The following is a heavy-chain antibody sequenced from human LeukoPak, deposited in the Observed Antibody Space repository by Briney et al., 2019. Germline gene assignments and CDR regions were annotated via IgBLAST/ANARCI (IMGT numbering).Heavy chain of an antibody. CDR3: ARQPVVAATPFYYMDA. Sequence: SETLSLTCSVSGGSFSSSTYYWGWIRQPPGKGLEWIGAIYYSGTSYYNSSLKSRVTISVDTSKNQFSLKLSSVTAADTAVYYCARQPVVAATPFYYMDAWGKGAPVTISS. CDR2: IYYSGTS. V-gene: IGHV4-39*01. J-gene: IGHJ6*03. D-gene: IGHD2-15*01. CDR1: GGSFSSSTYY.